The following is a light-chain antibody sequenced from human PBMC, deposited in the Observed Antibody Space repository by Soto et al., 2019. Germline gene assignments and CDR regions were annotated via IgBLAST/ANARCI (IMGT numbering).Light chain of an antibody. J-gene: IGLJ1*01. CDR2: DVS. CDR1: SSDVGGYNH. CDR3: NSYTSSSTHV. Sequence: QSVLTQPASVSGSPGQSITISCTGTSSDVGGYNHVSWYQQHPGKAPKLIISDVSNRPSGVSNRFSGSKSGNTASLTISGLQAEDEADYYCNSYTSSSTHVFGTGTKVTVL. V-gene: IGLV2-14*03.